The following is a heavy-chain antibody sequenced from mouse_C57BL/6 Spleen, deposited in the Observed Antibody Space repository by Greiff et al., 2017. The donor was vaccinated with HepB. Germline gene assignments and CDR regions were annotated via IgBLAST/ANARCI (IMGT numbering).Heavy chain of an antibody. V-gene: IGHV1-76*01. CDR2: IYPGSGNT. CDR1: GYTFTDYY. J-gene: IGHJ3*01. D-gene: IGHD2-4*01. CDR3: AKTGDYDDGFAY. Sequence: VKLVESGAELVRPGASVKLSCKASGYTFTDYYINWVKQRPGQGLEWIARIYPGSGNTYYNEKFKGKATLTAEKSSSTAYMQLSSLTSEDSAVYFCAKTGDYDDGFAYWGQGTLVTVSA.